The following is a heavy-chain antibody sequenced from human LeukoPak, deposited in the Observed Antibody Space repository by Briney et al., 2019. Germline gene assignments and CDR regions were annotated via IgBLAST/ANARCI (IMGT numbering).Heavy chain of an antibody. J-gene: IGHJ5*02. Sequence: GGSLRLSCAASGFTFSGSAVHWVRQSSGKGLEWVGHIDKKDNLYTTAYAESVKGRFTISRDDSKDTAFLHMDSLKTEDTALYYCTRDRGTYNWFDPWGQGTLVTVSS. CDR1: GFTFSGSA. V-gene: IGHV3-73*01. CDR3: TRDRGTYNWFDP. CDR2: IDKKDNLYTT. D-gene: IGHD2-15*01.